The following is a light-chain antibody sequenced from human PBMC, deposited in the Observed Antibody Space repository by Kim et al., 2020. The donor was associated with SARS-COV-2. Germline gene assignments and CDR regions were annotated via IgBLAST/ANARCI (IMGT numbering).Light chain of an antibody. CDR3: QHTYRTPYT. CDR2: GAS. Sequence: ASGGDKVTFTCRARQSIRNYLSWDQQRPGKAARFLMYGASSLKSGVTSRCSGSGSGTDFTLTISSLQTEDSATYYCQHTYRTPYTFGQGTKLEI. J-gene: IGKJ2*01. V-gene: IGKV1-39*01. CDR1: QSIRNY.